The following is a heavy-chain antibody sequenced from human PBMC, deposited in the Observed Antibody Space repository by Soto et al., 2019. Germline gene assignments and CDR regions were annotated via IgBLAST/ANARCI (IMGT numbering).Heavy chain of an antibody. J-gene: IGHJ6*02. CDR2: IIPIPGTA. CDR3: ARSQGSSTSLEIYYYYYYGMDV. V-gene: IGHV1-69*01. Sequence: QVQLVQSGAEVKKPGSSVKVSCKASGGTFSSYAISWVRQAPGQGLEWMGGIIPIPGTANYAKKFQGRVTIAADESTSTAYRELSSLRAEDTAVYYGARSQGSSTSLEIYYYYYYGMDVWGQGTTVTVSS. CDR1: GGTFSSYA. D-gene: IGHD2-2*01.